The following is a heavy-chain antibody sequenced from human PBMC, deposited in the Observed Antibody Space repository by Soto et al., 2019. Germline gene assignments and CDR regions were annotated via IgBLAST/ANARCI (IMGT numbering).Heavy chain of an antibody. V-gene: IGHV3-23*01. D-gene: IGHD2-8*01. CDR2: ISTSGGNT. CDR3: AKRYCTNGVCYTTYYYFIDV. J-gene: IGHJ6*03. Sequence: EVQLLESGGGLVQPGGSLRLSCAASGFTFIPYAMSWVRQAPGKGLEWVSTISTSGGNTYYADSVQGRFTISRDNSNNTLYLQMNSLRVGDTALYYCAKRYCTNGVCYTTYYYFIDVWGKGTTVTVSS. CDR1: GFTFIPYA.